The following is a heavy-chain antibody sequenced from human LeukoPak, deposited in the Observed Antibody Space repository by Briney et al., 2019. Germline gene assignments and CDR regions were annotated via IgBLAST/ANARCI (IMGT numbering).Heavy chain of an antibody. Sequence: GGYLRLSGAASGFTFSSYAMHWVRQAPGKGLEWVAVISYDGSNKYYADSVKGRFTISRDNSKNTMDLQMNSLSAEDTAVYYCARDRTASDYWGQGTLVTVSS. V-gene: IGHV3-30*04. CDR3: ARDRTASDY. CDR2: ISYDGSNK. D-gene: IGHD4-17*01. CDR1: GFTFSSYA. J-gene: IGHJ4*02.